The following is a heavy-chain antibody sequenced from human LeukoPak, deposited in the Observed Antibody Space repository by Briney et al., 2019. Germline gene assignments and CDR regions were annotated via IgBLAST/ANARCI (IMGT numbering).Heavy chain of an antibody. D-gene: IGHD6-19*01. CDR2: VNGDGSST. V-gene: IGHV3-74*01. CDR1: GLTFSSYW. CDR3: AKSIAVAGAMRDNWFDP. J-gene: IGHJ5*02. Sequence: GVSLRLSCAASGLTFSSYWMHWVRQAPGKGLVWVSLVNGDGSSTTYADSVKGRFTISRDNVKNTLYLQMNNLRVEDTAVYYCAKSIAVAGAMRDNWFDPWGQGTLVTVSS.